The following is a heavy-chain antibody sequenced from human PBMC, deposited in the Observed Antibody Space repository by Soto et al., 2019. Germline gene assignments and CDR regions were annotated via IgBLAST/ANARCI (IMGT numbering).Heavy chain of an antibody. CDR3: ARGEDIVVVPAAIYYYYGMDV. CDR2: IIPIFGTA. CDR1: GGTFSSYA. V-gene: IGHV1-69*06. D-gene: IGHD2-2*01. Sequence: QVQLVQSGAEVKKPGSSVKVSCKASGGTFSSYAISWVRQAPGQGLEWMGGIIPIFGTANYAQKFQGRVTITADKSTSTAYMKLSSLRSEDTAVYYCARGEDIVVVPAAIYYYYGMDVWGQGTTVTVSS. J-gene: IGHJ6*02.